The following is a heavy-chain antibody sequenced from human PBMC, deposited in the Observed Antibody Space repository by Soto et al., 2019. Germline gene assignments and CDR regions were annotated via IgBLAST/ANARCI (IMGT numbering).Heavy chain of an antibody. J-gene: IGHJ4*02. CDR1: GFTFDSFA. V-gene: IGHV3-23*01. Sequence: EVQLLESGGGLEQPGGSLRLSCAASGFTFDSFAMTWVRQAPGKGLEWVSAISASGGSTFYADSVKGRFTISRDSSKNPLYLQMNSLRAEDTAVYYCARGAVMPDSWGQGTLVTVSS. CDR3: ARGAVMPDS. CDR2: ISASGGST. D-gene: IGHD3-16*01.